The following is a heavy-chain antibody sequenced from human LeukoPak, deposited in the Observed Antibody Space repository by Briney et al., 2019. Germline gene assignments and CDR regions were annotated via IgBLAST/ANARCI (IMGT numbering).Heavy chain of an antibody. V-gene: IGHV4-30-4*01. D-gene: IGHD1-26*01. Sequence: SETLSLTCTVSGGSISSGVYYWSWFRQPPGKGLGWIWYIYYSGSTYYNPSLKSRVTISVDTSKNQFSLKLSSVTAADTAVYYCARDRSGSSPYFDYWGQGTLVTVSS. J-gene: IGHJ4*02. CDR1: GGSISSGVYY. CDR2: IYYSGST. CDR3: ARDRSGSSPYFDY.